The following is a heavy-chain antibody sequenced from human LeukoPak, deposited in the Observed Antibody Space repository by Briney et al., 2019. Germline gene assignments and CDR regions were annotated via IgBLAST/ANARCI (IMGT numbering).Heavy chain of an antibody. Sequence: ASVKVSCKVSGYTLTELSMHWVRQAPGKGLEWMGGFDPEDGETIYAQKFQGRVTMTEDTSTDTAYMELSSLRSEDTAVYYCATKGAFWVRRRFDYYFDYWGQGTLVTVSS. CDR3: ATKGAFWVRRRFDYYFDY. D-gene: IGHD3-3*01. CDR2: FDPEDGET. CDR1: GYTLTELS. J-gene: IGHJ4*02. V-gene: IGHV1-24*01.